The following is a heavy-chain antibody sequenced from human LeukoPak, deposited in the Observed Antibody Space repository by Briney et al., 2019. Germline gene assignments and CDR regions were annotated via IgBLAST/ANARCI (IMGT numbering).Heavy chain of an antibody. CDR1: GFTFSSYA. V-gene: IGHV3-30-3*01. D-gene: IGHD6-13*01. CDR2: ISYDGSNK. Sequence: GGSLRLSCAASGFTFSSYAMHWVRQAPGKGLEWVAVISYDGSNKYYADSVRGRFTMSRDNSKNTLYLHMDSLRAEDTAVYYCARDRGAATGTNNWFDPWGQGTLVTVSS. CDR3: ARDRGAATGTNNWFDP. J-gene: IGHJ5*02.